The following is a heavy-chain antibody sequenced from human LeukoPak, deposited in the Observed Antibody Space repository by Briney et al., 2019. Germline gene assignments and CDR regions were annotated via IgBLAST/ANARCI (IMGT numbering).Heavy chain of an antibody. J-gene: IGHJ4*02. D-gene: IGHD4-17*01. CDR1: GGSFSGYY. V-gene: IGHV4-59*10. CDR2: IYTSGST. Sequence: SETLSLTCAVYGGSFSGYYWSWIRQPAGKGLEWIGRIYTSGSTNYNPSLKSRVTMSVDTSKNQFFLKLSSVTAADTAVYYCARLGVDGDYGFDYWGQGTLVTVSS. CDR3: ARLGVDGDYGFDY.